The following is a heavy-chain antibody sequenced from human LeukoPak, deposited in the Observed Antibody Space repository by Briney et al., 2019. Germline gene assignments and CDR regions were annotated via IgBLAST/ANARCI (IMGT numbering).Heavy chain of an antibody. V-gene: IGHV3-7*01. CDR1: GFTFSDYW. J-gene: IGHJ4*02. CDR2: VGRDGSEK. Sequence: GGSLRLSCAASGFTFSDYWMTWVRQVPGKGLEWLANVGRDGSEKNYVASVEGRFTISRDNAKKSLDLEMNSLRVEDTALYYCAKVGTWELQRVFENWGQGTLVTVSS. D-gene: IGHD1-26*01. CDR3: AKVGTWELQRVFEN.